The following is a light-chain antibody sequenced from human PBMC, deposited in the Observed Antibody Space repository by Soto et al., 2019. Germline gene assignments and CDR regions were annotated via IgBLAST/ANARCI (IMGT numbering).Light chain of an antibody. CDR2: LGS. CDR3: MQTLQTPRT. CDR1: QSLLLSNGYNY. V-gene: IGKV2-28*01. J-gene: IGKJ1*01. Sequence: DIVMTQSPLSLPVTPGEPASISCRSSQSLLLSNGYNYLDWYLQKSGQSPQLLIYLGSNRASGVPDRFSGSGSGTDFTLKISRVEAEDVGVYYCMQTLQTPRTFGQGTKVEIK.